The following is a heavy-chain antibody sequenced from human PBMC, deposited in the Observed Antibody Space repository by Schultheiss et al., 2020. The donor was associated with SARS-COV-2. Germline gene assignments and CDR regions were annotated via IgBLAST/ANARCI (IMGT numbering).Heavy chain of an antibody. V-gene: IGHV4-59*12. D-gene: IGHD5-24*01. CDR2: IYYSGRT. CDR1: GGSISSYY. CDR3: ARGGMATGGD. J-gene: IGHJ4*02. Sequence: SETLSLTCTVSGGSISSYYWSWIRQPPGKGLEWIGYIYYSGRTNHNPSLKSRVTISVDTSKNQFSLKLSSVTAADTAVYYCARGGMATGGDWGQGTLVTVSS.